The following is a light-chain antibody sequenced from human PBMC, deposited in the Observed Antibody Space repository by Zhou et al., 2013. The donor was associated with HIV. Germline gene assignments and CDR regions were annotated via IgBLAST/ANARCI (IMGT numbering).Light chain of an antibody. Sequence: EIVLTQSPGTLSLSPGERATLSCRASQSVSSSYLAWYQQKPGQAPRLLIHGSSSRASGIPDRFSGGGSGTDFTLTISRLEPEDFAVYYCQQYDSSPLFTFGPGTKVDIK. CDR1: QSVSSSY. CDR3: QQYDSSPLFT. J-gene: IGKJ3*01. CDR2: GSS. V-gene: IGKV3-20*01.